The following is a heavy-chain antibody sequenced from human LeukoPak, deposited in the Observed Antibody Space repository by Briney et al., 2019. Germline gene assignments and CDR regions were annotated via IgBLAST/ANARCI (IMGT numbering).Heavy chain of an antibody. CDR1: GDSVSINSAA. V-gene: IGHV6-1*01. J-gene: IGHJ4*02. Sequence: SQTLSLTCAISGDSVSINSAAWNWIRQSPSRGLEWLGRTYQRSKWYNDYAVSVKSRITINPDISKNQFSLQLNSVTPEDTAVYYCARSPSPYSSGWYFDYWGQGTLVAVSS. CDR3: ARSPSPYSSGWYFDY. CDR2: TYQRSKWYN. D-gene: IGHD6-19*01.